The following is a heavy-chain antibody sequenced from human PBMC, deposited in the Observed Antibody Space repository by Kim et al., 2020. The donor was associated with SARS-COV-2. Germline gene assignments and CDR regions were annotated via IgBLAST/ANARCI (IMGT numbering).Heavy chain of an antibody. V-gene: IGHV1-69*13. J-gene: IGHJ4*02. CDR2: IIPIFGTA. Sequence: SVKVSCKASGGTFSSYAISWVRQAPGQGLEWMGGIIPIFGTANYAQKFQGRVTITADESTSTAYMELSSLSSEDTAVYYCARLEVMYYYDSSGYYYERSALSSEVDHWGQGTLVTVSS. CDR1: GGTFSSYA. CDR3: ARLEVMYYYDSSGYYYERSALSSEVDH. D-gene: IGHD3-22*01.